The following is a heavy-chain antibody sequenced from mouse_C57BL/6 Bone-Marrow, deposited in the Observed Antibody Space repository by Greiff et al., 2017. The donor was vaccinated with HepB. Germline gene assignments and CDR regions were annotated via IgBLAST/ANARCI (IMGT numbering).Heavy chain of an antibody. CDR2: IDPSDSYT. J-gene: IGHJ1*03. CDR3: ARRYYGYVIWYFDV. Sequence: QVQLQQPGAELVKPGASVKLSCKASGYTFTSYWMQWVKQRPGQGLEWIGEIDPSDSYTNYNQKFKGKATLTVDTSSSTAYMQLSSLTSEDSAVYYCARRYYGYVIWYFDVWGTGTTVTVSS. V-gene: IGHV1-50*01. CDR1: GYTFTSYW. D-gene: IGHD2-2*01.